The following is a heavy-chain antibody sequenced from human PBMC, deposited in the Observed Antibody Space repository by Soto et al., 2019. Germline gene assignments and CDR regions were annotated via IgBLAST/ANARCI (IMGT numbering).Heavy chain of an antibody. J-gene: IGHJ4*02. Sequence: ASVKVSCKASGYTFTSYAMHWVRQAPGQRLEWMGWINAGNGKTKYSQKFQGRVTITRDTSASTAYMELSSLRSEDTDVYYCARGVATITFSIDYWGQRTLVTVSS. CDR3: ARGVATITFSIDY. D-gene: IGHD5-12*01. CDR1: GYTFTSYA. V-gene: IGHV1-3*01. CDR2: INAGNGKT.